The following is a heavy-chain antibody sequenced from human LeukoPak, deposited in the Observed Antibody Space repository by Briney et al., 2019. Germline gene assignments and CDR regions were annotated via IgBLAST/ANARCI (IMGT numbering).Heavy chain of an antibody. J-gene: IGHJ4*02. Sequence: GGSLRLSCAASGFTFSSYAMSWVRQAPGKGLEWVSAIGGSGGSTYYADSVKGRFTISRDNSKNTLYLQMNSLRAEDTAVYYCAKSRYYDSSGYKDYWGQGTLVTVSS. CDR1: GFTFSSYA. D-gene: IGHD3-22*01. CDR2: IGGSGGST. CDR3: AKSRYYDSSGYKDY. V-gene: IGHV3-23*01.